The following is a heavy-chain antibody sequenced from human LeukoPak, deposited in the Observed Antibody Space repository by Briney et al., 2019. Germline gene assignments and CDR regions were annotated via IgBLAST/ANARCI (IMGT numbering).Heavy chain of an antibody. J-gene: IGHJ4*02. CDR1: GYTFTGHY. V-gene: IGHV1-2*02. CDR2: INPNSGGT. CDR3: ATEQVGYCSSTSCYLGY. D-gene: IGHD2-2*01. Sequence: ASVKVSCKASGYTFTGHYMHWVRQAPGQGLEWMGWINPNSGGTNYAQRFQGRVTMTRDTSISTAYMELSRLRSDDTAVYYCATEQVGYCSSTSCYLGYWGQGTLVTVSS.